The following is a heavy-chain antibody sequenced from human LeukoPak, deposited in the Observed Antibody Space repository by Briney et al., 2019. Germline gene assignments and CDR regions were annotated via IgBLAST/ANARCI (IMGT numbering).Heavy chain of an antibody. V-gene: IGHV3-48*03. Sequence: GGSLILSCAASGFTFNNYQMNWVRQAPGKGLECISYISSSGRTIYYADSLKGRFTVSGDNAKNSLYLRMNNLRAEDTAVYYCARGEYYFDYWGQGTLVTVSS. CDR1: GFTFNNYQ. J-gene: IGHJ4*02. CDR3: ARGEYYFDY. CDR2: ISSSGRTI.